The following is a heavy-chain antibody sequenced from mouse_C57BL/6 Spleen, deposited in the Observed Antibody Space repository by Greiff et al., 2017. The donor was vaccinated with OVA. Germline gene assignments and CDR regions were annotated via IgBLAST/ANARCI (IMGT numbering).Heavy chain of an antibody. V-gene: IGHV1-50*01. J-gene: IGHJ2*01. CDR2: IDPSDSYT. Sequence: QVQLQQPGAELVKPGASVKLSCKASGYTFTSYWMQWVKQRPGQGLEWIGEIDPSDSYTNYNQKFKGKATLTVDTSSSTAYMQLSSLTSEDSAVYYCARGRDSLDFDYWGQGTTLTVSS. D-gene: IGHD6-2*01. CDR1: GYTFTSYW. CDR3: ARGRDSLDFDY.